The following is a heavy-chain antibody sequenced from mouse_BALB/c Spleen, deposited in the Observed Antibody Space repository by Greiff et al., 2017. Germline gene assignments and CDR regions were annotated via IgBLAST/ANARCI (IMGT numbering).Heavy chain of an antibody. CDR2: ITPYNGDT. CDR3: GRGDYYRYDYAMDY. CDR1: GYSFTGYF. J-gene: IGHJ4*01. V-gene: IGHV1-37*01. Sequence: EVQLQQSGPELVKPGASVKLSCKASGYSFTGYFMNWVKQSPGKSLEWIGRITPYNGDTFYNQKFKGKATLTVDKSSSTAHMELLSLTSEDSAVYYCGRGDYYRYDYAMDYGGQGSSVTVSS. D-gene: IGHD2-14*01.